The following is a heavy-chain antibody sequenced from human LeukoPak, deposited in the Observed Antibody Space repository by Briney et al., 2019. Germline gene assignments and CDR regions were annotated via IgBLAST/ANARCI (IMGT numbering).Heavy chain of an antibody. J-gene: IGHJ4*02. CDR2: IYYSGST. D-gene: IGHD6-6*01. V-gene: IGHV4-59*07. CDR3: ARLRIAARSFDY. Sequence: WDTMARPWPVRGGASCSQLTWWIRKALGPGQPMIGYIYYSGSTNYNPSRKSRVTIPVDTSKTQFSLKLSSVTAADTAVYYCARLRIAARSFDYWGQGTLVTGSS. CDR1: GGASCSQL.